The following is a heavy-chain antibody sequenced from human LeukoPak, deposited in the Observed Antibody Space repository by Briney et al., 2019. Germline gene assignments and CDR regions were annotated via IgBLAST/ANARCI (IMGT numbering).Heavy chain of an antibody. Sequence: PSETLSLTCTVSGGSIRSSYYYWGWIRQPPGKGLEWIGSIYDSGSTYYNPSLKSRVTISVDTSKNQFSLKLSSVTAADTAVYYCARGQYQLLWRYFDYWGQGTLVTVSS. CDR2: IYDSGST. V-gene: IGHV4-39*07. J-gene: IGHJ4*02. D-gene: IGHD2-2*01. CDR1: GGSIRSSYYY. CDR3: ARGQYQLLWRYFDY.